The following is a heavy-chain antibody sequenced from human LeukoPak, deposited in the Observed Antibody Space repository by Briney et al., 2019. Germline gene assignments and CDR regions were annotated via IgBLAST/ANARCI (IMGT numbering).Heavy chain of an antibody. J-gene: IGHJ4*02. CDR1: GFTFSSYA. V-gene: IGHV3-30-3*01. D-gene: IGHD4-17*01. Sequence: RGGSLRLSCAASGFTFSSYAMHWVRQAPGKGLEWVAVILYDGNNKYYADSVKGRFTISRDNSKNTLYLQLDSLRAEDTATYYCARRVTTFLSWGQGTLVIVSS. CDR3: ARRVTTFLS. CDR2: ILYDGNNK.